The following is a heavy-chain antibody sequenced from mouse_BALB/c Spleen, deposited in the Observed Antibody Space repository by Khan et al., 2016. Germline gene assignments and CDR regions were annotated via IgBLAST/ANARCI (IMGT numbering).Heavy chain of an antibody. J-gene: IGHJ1*01. Sequence: EVELVESGPDLVKPGASVKISCKASGYTFTDYNMHWVKQSNGKSLEWIGYIYPYNGGTGYNQKFKNKATLTVDHSSSTASMELRSLTSEDSAVYYCARSNDRYFDVWGAGTTVTVSS. D-gene: IGHD2-12*01. CDR3: ARSNDRYFDV. CDR1: GYTFTDYN. V-gene: IGHV1S29*02. CDR2: IYPYNGGT.